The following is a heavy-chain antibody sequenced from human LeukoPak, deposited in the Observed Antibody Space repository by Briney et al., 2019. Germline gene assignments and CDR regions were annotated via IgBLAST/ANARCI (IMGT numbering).Heavy chain of an antibody. CDR2: ISGSGGST. CDR3: AKDQGIDRGDLDAFDI. Sequence: PGGSLRLSCAASGFTFSSYAMSWARQAPGKGLEWVSAISGSGGSTYYADSVKGRFTISRDNSKNTLYLQMNSLRAEDTAVYYCAKDQGIDRGDLDAFDIWGQGTMVTVSS. CDR1: GFTFSSYA. D-gene: IGHD4-17*01. V-gene: IGHV3-23*01. J-gene: IGHJ3*02.